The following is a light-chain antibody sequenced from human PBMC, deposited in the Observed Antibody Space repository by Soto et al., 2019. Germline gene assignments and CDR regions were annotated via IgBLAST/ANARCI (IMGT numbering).Light chain of an antibody. CDR2: DAS. J-gene: IGKJ1*01. CDR1: QSFTRW. V-gene: IGKV1-5*01. Sequence: DIQMTQSPSTLSASVGDRVTITRRPSQSFTRWLAWYQQKPGKAPKLLIYDASNLEIGAPSRFSGSGSGTEFTLTISSLQPDDFATYYCQKYNSYLWTFGQGTKVDIK. CDR3: QKYNSYLWT.